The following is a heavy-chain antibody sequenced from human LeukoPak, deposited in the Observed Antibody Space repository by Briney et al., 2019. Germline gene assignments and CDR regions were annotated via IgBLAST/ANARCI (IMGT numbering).Heavy chain of an antibody. V-gene: IGHV4-34*01. CDR1: GGSFSGYY. D-gene: IGHD5-18*01. Sequence: SETLSLTCAVYGGSFSGYYWSWIRQPPGKGLEWIGEINHSGSTNYNPSLKSRVTISVDTSKNQFSLKLSSVTAADTAVYYCARVIQLWSGGGDYWGQGTLVTVSS. CDR2: INHSGST. J-gene: IGHJ4*02. CDR3: ARVIQLWSGGGDY.